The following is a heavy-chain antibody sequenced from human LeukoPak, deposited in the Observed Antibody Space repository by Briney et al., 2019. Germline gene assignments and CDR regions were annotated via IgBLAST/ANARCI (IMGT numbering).Heavy chain of an antibody. CDR2: IYSSGNT. CDR1: GVSITNYY. Sequence: SETLSLTCSLSGVSITNYYWSWLRQPPGKGLEWFACIYSSGNTYYNPSLKSRITISLVTSNSQFSLRLTSVTASDTAVYFCARTGEYSGSGPSWAFDIWGQGTMVTVSS. V-gene: IGHV4-59*01. D-gene: IGHD3-10*01. J-gene: IGHJ3*02. CDR3: ARTGEYSGSGPSWAFDI.